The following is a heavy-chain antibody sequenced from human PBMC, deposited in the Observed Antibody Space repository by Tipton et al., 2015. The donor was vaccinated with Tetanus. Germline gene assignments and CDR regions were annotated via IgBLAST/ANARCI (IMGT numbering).Heavy chain of an antibody. CDR3: ARGGGDNWNFWPD. CDR2: AYYSGST. V-gene: IGHV4-59*01. CDR1: GGSISRFY. Sequence: GLVKPSETLSLTCTISGGSISRFYWGWIRQPPGKGLEWIGHAYYSGSTNYNPSLKSRVTISVDTSNDQFSLRLTSVTAADTAIYYCARGGGDNWNFWPDWGQGTLVTVSS. D-gene: IGHD1-7*01. J-gene: IGHJ4*02.